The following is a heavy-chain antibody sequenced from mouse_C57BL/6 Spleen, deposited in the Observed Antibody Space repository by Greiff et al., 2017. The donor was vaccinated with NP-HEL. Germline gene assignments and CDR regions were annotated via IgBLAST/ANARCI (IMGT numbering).Heavy chain of an antibody. V-gene: IGHV5-4*01. J-gene: IGHJ2*01. Sequence: EVHLVESGGGLVKPGGSLKLSCAASGFTFSSYAMSWVRQTPEKRLEWVATISDGGSYTYYPDNVKGRFTISRDNAKNNLYLQMSHLKSEDTAMYYCAREMGQENYFDYWGQGTTLTVSS. D-gene: IGHD3-3*01. CDR2: ISDGGSYT. CDR3: AREMGQENYFDY. CDR1: GFTFSSYA.